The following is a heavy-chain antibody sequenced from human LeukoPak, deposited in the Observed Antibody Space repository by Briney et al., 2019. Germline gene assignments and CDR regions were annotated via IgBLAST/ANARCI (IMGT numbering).Heavy chain of an antibody. CDR1: GFTLSSYS. J-gene: IGHJ4*02. CDR2: IYSDNT. D-gene: IGHD4/OR15-4a*01. V-gene: IGHV3-53*01. Sequence: GGSLRLSCAASGFTLSSYSMSWVRQAPGKGLEWVSFIYSDNTHYSGSVKGRFTISRDNSKNTLYLQMNSLRAEDTAVYYCARRAGAYSHPYDYWGQGTLVTVSS. CDR3: ARRAGAYSHPYDY.